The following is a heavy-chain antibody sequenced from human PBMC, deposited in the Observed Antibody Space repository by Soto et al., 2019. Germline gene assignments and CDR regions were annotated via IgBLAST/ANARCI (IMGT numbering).Heavy chain of an antibody. J-gene: IGHJ4*02. CDR2: IYPGDSDT. V-gene: IGHV5-51*01. Sequence: GESLKISCKASGYKFTSYWIGWVRQMPGKGLEWMGIIYPGDSDTKYSPSFQGQVTISADKSISTAYLQWSSLKASDTAMYYCARRQYSSSWYYFDYWGQGTLVTVSS. CDR3: ARRQYSSSWYYFDY. CDR1: GYKFTSYW. D-gene: IGHD6-13*01.